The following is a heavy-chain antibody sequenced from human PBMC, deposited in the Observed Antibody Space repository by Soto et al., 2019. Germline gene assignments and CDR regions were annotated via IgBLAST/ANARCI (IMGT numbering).Heavy chain of an antibody. Sequence: EVQFLESGGGVVRPGGSLRLSCVASGLSFDNYAMTWVRQSPGKGLEWLACITGNGAVTPYTDSVRVRFTISRDNSKNTLYLQMDSLRADDTAVYYCGKDPNGDYFGTFDFWGQGTTVTVSS. CDR3: GKDPNGDYFGTFDF. CDR2: ITGNGAVT. J-gene: IGHJ3*01. V-gene: IGHV3-23*01. D-gene: IGHD4-17*01. CDR1: GLSFDNYA.